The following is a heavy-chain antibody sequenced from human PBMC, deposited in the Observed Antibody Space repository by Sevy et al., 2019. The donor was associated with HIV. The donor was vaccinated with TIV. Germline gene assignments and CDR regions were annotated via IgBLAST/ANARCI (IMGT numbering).Heavy chain of an antibody. J-gene: IGHJ4*02. CDR2: LSFGCGGR. V-gene: IGHV3-23*01. Sequence: GGSLRLSCAASGFTFSKYSMSWVRQPPGKGLEWVSTLSFGCGGRNYADSVKGRFTISRDNSKSSVYLQMNNLRPEDTAVYYCAREGCTKPHDYWGQGTLVTVSS. CDR3: AREGCTKPHDY. CDR1: GFTFSKYS. D-gene: IGHD2-8*01.